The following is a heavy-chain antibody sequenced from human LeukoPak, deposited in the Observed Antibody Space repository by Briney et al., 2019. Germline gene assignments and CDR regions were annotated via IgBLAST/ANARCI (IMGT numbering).Heavy chain of an antibody. Sequence: SETLSLTCTVSGGSISNYYWSWIRQSPGKGLEWIGYMYYSGSTNYNPSLKSRVTILIDTSKNQFSLNLSSVTAADTAVYYCARGIGYYYYMDVWGKGTTVTVSS. CDR2: MYYSGST. V-gene: IGHV4-59*12. CDR3: ARGIGYYYYMDV. CDR1: GGSISNYY. D-gene: IGHD2-21*01. J-gene: IGHJ6*03.